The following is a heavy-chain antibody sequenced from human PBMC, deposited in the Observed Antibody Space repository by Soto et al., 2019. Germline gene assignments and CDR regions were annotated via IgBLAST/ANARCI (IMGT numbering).Heavy chain of an antibody. CDR1: GGTFSSYA. D-gene: IGHD1-26*01. Sequence: SVKVSCKASGGTFSSYAISWVRQAPGQGLEWMGGIIPIFGTANYAQKFQGRVTITADESTSTAYMELSSLRSEDTAVYYCARANSGSSQAYYYYGMDVWGKGTTVTVSS. V-gene: IGHV1-69*13. CDR2: IIPIFGTA. J-gene: IGHJ6*04. CDR3: ARANSGSSQAYYYYGMDV.